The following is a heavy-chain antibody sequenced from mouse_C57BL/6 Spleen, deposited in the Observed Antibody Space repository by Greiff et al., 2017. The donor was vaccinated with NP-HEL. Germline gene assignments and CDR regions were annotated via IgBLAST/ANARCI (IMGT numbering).Heavy chain of an antibody. V-gene: IGHV1-82*01. CDR2: IYPGDGDT. CDR1: GYAFSSSW. D-gene: IGHD1-1*01. CDR3: ARPYYGSKGDYFDY. Sequence: VQLQESGPELVKPGASVKISCKASGYAFSSSWMNWVKQRPGKGLEWIGRIYPGDGDTNYNGKFKGKATLTADKSSSTAYMQLSSLTSEDSAVYFCARPYYGSKGDYFDYWGQGTTLTVSS. J-gene: IGHJ2*01.